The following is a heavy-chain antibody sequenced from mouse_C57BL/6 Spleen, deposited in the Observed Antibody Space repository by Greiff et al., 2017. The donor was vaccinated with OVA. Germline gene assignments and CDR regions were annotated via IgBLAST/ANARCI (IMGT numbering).Heavy chain of an antibody. CDR3: TRWTAQAFDY. Sequence: QVQPQQSGAELVRPGASVTLSCKASGYTFTDYEMHWVKQTPVHGLEWIGAIDPETGGTAYNQKFKGKAILTADKSSSTAYMELRSLTSEDSAVYYCTRWTAQAFDYWGQGTTLTVSS. CDR2: IDPETGGT. CDR1: GYTFTDYE. V-gene: IGHV1-15*01. J-gene: IGHJ2*01. D-gene: IGHD3-2*02.